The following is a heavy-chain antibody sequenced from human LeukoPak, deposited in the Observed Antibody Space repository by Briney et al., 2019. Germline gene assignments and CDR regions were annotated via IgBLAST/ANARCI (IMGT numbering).Heavy chain of an antibody. CDR1: GGSFSGYY. CDR3: ARGGGYASPIGY. J-gene: IGHJ4*02. D-gene: IGHD5-12*01. V-gene: IGHV4-59*01. CDR2: IYHSGST. Sequence: SETLSLTCAVYGGSFSGYYWSWIRQPPGKGLEWIGYIYHSGSTNYNPSLKSRVTISVDTSKNQFSLKLSSVTAVDTAVYYCARGGGYASPIGYWGQGAPVTVSS.